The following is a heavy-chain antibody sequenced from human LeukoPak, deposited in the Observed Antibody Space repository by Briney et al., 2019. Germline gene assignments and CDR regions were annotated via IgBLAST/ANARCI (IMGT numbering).Heavy chain of an antibody. D-gene: IGHD2-15*01. J-gene: IGHJ6*03. CDR1: GGSISSTIDY. Sequence: SETLSLTCTVSGGSISSTIDYWGWIRQPPGKGLEWIGTIYYSGSAYYNPSLKSRVTISVDTSKNQFSLKLSSVTAADTAVYYCARGYCSGGSCYSYYYYNYMDVWGKGTTVTVSS. V-gene: IGHV4-39*07. CDR3: ARGYCSGGSCYSYYYYNYMDV. CDR2: IYYSGSA.